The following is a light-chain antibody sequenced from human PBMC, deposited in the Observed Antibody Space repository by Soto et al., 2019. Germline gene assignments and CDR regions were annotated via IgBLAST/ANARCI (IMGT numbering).Light chain of an antibody. J-gene: IGKJ3*01. Sequence: AIRMTQSPSSLSASTGDRVTITCRASQGISSYLAWYQQKPGKDPKLLIYAASTLQSGVPSRFSGSGSGTDFTLTISCLQSEDFATYYCPQYYSYPGFTFGPGTKVDIK. CDR2: AAS. CDR1: QGISSY. CDR3: PQYYSYPGFT. V-gene: IGKV1-8*01.